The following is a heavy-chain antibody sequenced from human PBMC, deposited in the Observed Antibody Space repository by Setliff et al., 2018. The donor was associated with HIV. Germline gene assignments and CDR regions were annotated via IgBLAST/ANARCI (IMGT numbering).Heavy chain of an antibody. J-gene: IGHJ4*02. CDR3: ASDEPKNTEAAPGY. V-gene: IGHV1-18*01. CDR1: GYSFTTSG. CDR2: INIRSGNT. Sequence: ASVKVSCKASGYSFTTSGVSWVRQAPGQVLEWMGWINIRSGNTNYAQKFQGRVTMTTDTSTSTAYMGLTSLGSDDTAVYYCASDEPKNTEAAPGYWGQGTLVTVSS. D-gene: IGHD6-6*01.